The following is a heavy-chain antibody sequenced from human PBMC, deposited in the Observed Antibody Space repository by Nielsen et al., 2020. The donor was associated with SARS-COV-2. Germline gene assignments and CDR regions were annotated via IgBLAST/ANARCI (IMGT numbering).Heavy chain of an antibody. J-gene: IGHJ6*03. D-gene: IGHD3-22*01. Sequence: SETLSLTCAVSGGSVSSNDWWTCVRQSPGKGLEWIGEVSHSGSINYNPSLKSRVTLSMDKSKRQFSLRLTSVSAADTAVYFCARGYHYDSAGYSRPNYYSYMTVWGKGTTVTVSS. V-gene: IGHV4-4*02. CDR2: VSHSGSI. CDR3: ARGYHYDSAGYSRPNYYSYMTV. CDR1: GGSVSSNDW.